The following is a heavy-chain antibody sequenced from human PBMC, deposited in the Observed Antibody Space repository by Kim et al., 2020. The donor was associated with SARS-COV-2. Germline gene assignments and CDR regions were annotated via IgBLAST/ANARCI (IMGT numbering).Heavy chain of an antibody. J-gene: IGHJ6*02. D-gene: IGHD2-21*02. Sequence: GRFTISRDNAKNSLYLQMNSLRAEDTAVYYCARRVVVTATPLYYYYGMDVWGQGTTVTVSS. CDR3: ARRVVVTATPLYYYYGMDV. V-gene: IGHV3-11*03.